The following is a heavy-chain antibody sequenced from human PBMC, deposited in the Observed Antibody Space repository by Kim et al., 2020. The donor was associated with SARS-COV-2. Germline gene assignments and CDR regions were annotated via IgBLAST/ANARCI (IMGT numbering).Heavy chain of an antibody. CDR3: TKSDVAGAGTIGGAPDY. Sequence: GGSLRLSCVASGFTFDDYAMHWVRQAPGKGLEWVSGISWNSAGIGYADSVKGRFTISRDNARNSVYLQMNSLRAEDTAVYYCTKSDVAGAGTIGGAPDY. V-gene: IGHV3-9*01. CDR1: GFTFDDYA. J-gene: IGHJ4*01. CDR2: ISWNSAGI. D-gene: IGHD3-16*01.